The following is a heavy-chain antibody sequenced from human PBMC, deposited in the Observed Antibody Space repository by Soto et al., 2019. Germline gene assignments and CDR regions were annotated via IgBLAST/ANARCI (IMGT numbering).Heavy chain of an antibody. J-gene: IGHJ4*02. CDR2: IYYTGTT. V-gene: IGHV4-39*01. CDR1: GDSITTNRYY. CDR3: ARQKRGSSSWPFEH. Sequence: QLQLQESGPALVKPSETLSLTCTVSGDSITTNRYYWGWIRQPPGKGLEWCGTIYYTGTTYYNPSLKSRVTVSVDTSKNQFSLRLTSVTATDTAVYYCARQKRGSSSWPFEHWGQVTLVTVSS. D-gene: IGHD6-13*01.